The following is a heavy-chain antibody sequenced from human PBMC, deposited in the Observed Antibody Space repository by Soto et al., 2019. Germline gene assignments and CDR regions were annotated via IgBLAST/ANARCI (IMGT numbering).Heavy chain of an antibody. CDR2: IYYSGST. D-gene: IGHD3-9*01. CDR3: ARHLFRYYDILTGYLNPYYYYYMDV. V-gene: IGHV4-39*01. Sequence: PSETLSLTCTVSGGSISSSSYYWGWIRQPPGKGLEWIGSIYYSGSTYYNPSLKSRVTISVDTSKNQSSLKLSSVTAADTAVYYCARHLFRYYDILTGYLNPYYYYYMDVWGKGTTVTVSS. J-gene: IGHJ6*03. CDR1: GGSISSSSYY.